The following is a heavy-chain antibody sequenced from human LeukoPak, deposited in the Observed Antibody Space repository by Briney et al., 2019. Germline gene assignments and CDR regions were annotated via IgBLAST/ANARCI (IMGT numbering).Heavy chain of an antibody. CDR3: ARAGYCSRGICYSFDY. CDR1: GFTFSDYY. Sequence: GGSLRLSCTASGFTFSDYYMSWVRQAPGKGLEWVSYISNSGRTIYYADSVKGRFTISRDNAKNSLYLQMDSLRAEDEAVYYCARAGYCSRGICYSFDYWGQGTLVTVSS. V-gene: IGHV3-11*01. D-gene: IGHD2-15*01. CDR2: ISNSGRTI. J-gene: IGHJ4*02.